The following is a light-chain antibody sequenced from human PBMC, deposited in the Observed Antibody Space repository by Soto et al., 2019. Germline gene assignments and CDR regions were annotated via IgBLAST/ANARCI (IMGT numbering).Light chain of an antibody. CDR1: QGTSND. V-gene: IGKV1-6*01. J-gene: IGKJ1*01. Sequence: AIQMTQSPSSLSASVGDRVTSTCRARQGTSNDLGWYQQKPGKAPKLLIYAASSLQSGVPSRFSGSGSGTDFTLTISSLQPEDFATYYCLQDYNYPRSFGQGTKVEIK. CDR2: AAS. CDR3: LQDYNYPRS.